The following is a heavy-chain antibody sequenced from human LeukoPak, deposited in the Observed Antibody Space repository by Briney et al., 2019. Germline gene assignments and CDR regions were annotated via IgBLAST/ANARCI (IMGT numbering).Heavy chain of an antibody. Sequence: GGSLRLSCAASGFNFSNYAMSWVRQAPGKGLEWVSAISGSGGSTYYADSVKGRFTISRDNSKNTLYLQMNSLRAEDTAVYYCAKPAISSRGWYYDYWGQGTLVTVSS. CDR1: GFNFSNYA. V-gene: IGHV3-23*01. CDR3: AKPAISSRGWYYDY. CDR2: ISGSGGST. J-gene: IGHJ4*02. D-gene: IGHD6-19*01.